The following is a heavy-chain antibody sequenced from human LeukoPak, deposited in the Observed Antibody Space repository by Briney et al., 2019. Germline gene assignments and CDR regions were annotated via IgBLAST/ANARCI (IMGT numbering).Heavy chain of an antibody. V-gene: IGHV4-34*01. CDR3: ARGPDRIQLWLPDY. CDR1: GGSFSGYY. D-gene: IGHD5-18*01. CDR2: INHSGST. J-gene: IGHJ4*02. Sequence: SETLSLTCAVYGGSFSGYYWSWIRQPPGKGLEWIGEINHSGSTNYNPSLKSRVTISVDTSRNQFSLKLSSVTAADTAVYYCARGPDRIQLWLPDYWGQGTLVTVSS.